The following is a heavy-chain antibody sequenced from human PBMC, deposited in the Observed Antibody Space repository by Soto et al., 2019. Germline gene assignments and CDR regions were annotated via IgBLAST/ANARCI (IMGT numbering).Heavy chain of an antibody. D-gene: IGHD6-6*01. CDR2: VHFGGDT. J-gene: IGHJ6*03. V-gene: IGHV4-39*01. CDR1: SGSITSSDYY. CDR3: ARRAARGYFYMDV. Sequence: QVQLQESGPGLVKPSETLSLTCTVSSGSITSSDYYWGWIRQPPGKGLEGVGSVHFGGDTRYNPSLERRVNVSVDTSKNQFSLKVSSVTAADTAVYFCARRAARGYFYMDVWGKGTTVTVSS.